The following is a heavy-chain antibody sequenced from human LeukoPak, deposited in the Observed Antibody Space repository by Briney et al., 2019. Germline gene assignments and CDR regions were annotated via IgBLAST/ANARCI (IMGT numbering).Heavy chain of an antibody. CDR1: GGTFSSYA. Sequence: GASVKVSCKASGGTFSSYAISWVRQAPGQGLEWMGKIIPIFGTANYAQKFQGRVTITTDESTSTAYMELSSLRSEDTAVYYCARAPLILNAESLYYFDYWGQGTLVTVSS. J-gene: IGHJ4*02. CDR2: IIPIFGTA. CDR3: ARAPLILNAESLYYFDY. D-gene: IGHD3-9*01. V-gene: IGHV1-69*05.